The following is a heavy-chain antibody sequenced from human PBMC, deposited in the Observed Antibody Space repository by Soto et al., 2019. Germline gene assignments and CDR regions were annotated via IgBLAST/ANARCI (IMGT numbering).Heavy chain of an antibody. CDR1: GYSFTSYL. CDR2: IDPGDSYT. CDR3: AGRIAAVGYALDV. V-gene: IGHV5-10-1*01. D-gene: IGHD6-13*01. J-gene: IGHJ6*02. Sequence: GQSPKISCKGSGYSFTSYLINWVRQMPGKGLEWMGRIDPGDSYTDYSPSFQGHVTISADKSISTVYLQWRSLQASDTAMYSCAGRIAAVGYALDVWGQGTTLAGAS.